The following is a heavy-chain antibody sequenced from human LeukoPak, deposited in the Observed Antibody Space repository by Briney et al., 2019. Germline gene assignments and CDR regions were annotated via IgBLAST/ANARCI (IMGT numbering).Heavy chain of an antibody. CDR1: GFTFSGYA. CDR3: AKDPLYGGDLKYYFDF. V-gene: IGHV3-23*01. Sequence: GGSLRLSCSASGFTFSGYAMSWVRQAPGKGLEWVSSITGSGGVTYYADSVRGRFTVSKDNSKSTLFLQMNGLRAEDTAVYYCAKDPLYGGDLKYYFDFWGQGALVIVSS. D-gene: IGHD4/OR15-4a*01. CDR2: ITGSGGVT. J-gene: IGHJ4*02.